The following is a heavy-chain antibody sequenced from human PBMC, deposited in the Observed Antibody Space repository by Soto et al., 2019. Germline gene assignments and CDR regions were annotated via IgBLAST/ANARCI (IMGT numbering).Heavy chain of an antibody. CDR2: IKQDGSEK. D-gene: IGHD3-3*01. CDR1: GFTFSSYW. CDR3: ARYRGVVIIDCFDY. J-gene: IGHJ4*02. Sequence: GGSLRLSCAASGFTFSSYWMSWVRQAPGKELEWVANIKQDGSEKYYVDSVKGRFTISRDNAKNSLYLQMNSLRAEDTAVYYCARYRGVVIIDCFDYWGQGTLVTVSS. V-gene: IGHV3-7*03.